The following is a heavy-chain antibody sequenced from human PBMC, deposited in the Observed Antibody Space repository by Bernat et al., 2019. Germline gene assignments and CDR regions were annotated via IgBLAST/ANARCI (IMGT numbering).Heavy chain of an antibody. V-gene: IGHV1-69*04. CDR3: ARDILPYSPLRLGELSLFDY. Sequence: QVQLVQSGAEVKKPGSSVKVSCKASGGTFSSYAISWVRQAPGQGLEWMGRIIPILGIANYAQKFQGRVTITADKSTSTAYMELSSLRSEDTAVYYCARDILPYSPLRLGELSLFDYWGQGTLVTVSS. J-gene: IGHJ4*02. CDR1: GGTFSSYA. CDR2: IIPILGIA. D-gene: IGHD3-16*02.